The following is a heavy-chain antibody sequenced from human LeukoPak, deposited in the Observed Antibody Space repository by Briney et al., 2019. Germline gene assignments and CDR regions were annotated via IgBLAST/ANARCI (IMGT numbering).Heavy chain of an antibody. CDR2: ITDSDSGT. D-gene: IGHD6-13*01. CDR1: GFTFRSYA. CDR3: AKAYGYSSSWTSNYYLYGLDV. V-gene: IGHV3-23*01. Sequence: GGSLRLSCAASGFTFRSYAMSWVRQAPGKGLEWVSAITDSDSGTYYADSVKGRFTISRDNSKNTLYLQMNSLRAEDTAVYYCAKAYGYSSSWTSNYYLYGLDVWGQGTTVTVSS. J-gene: IGHJ6*02.